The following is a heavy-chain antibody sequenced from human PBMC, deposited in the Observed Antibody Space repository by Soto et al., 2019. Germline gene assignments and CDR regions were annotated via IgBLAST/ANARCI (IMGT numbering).Heavy chain of an antibody. CDR2: IYTSGST. D-gene: IGHD3-10*01. Sequence: QVQLQESGPGLVKPSETLSLTCTVSGGSISSYYWSWIRQPAGKGLEWIGRIYTSGSTNYNPSLKSRVTMAVDTSKNQFSLKLSSVTAADTAVYYCARVRYGSGSYNWFDPWGQGTLVTVSS. CDR1: GGSISSYY. CDR3: ARVRYGSGSYNWFDP. V-gene: IGHV4-4*07. J-gene: IGHJ5*02.